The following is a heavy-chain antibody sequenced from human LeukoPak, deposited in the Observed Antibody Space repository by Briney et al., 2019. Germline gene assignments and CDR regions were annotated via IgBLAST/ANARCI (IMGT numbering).Heavy chain of an antibody. V-gene: IGHV3-30-3*01. D-gene: IGHD2-8*01. CDR2: ISYDGSNK. Sequence: PGRSLRLSCAASGFTFSSYAMHWVRQAPGKGLEWVAVISYDGSNKYYAGSVKGRFTISRDNSKNTLSLQMNSLRAEDTAVYYCARGPERTGVGTRYYYDMDVWGQGTTVTVSS. J-gene: IGHJ6*02. CDR3: ARGPERTGVGTRYYYDMDV. CDR1: GFTFSSYA.